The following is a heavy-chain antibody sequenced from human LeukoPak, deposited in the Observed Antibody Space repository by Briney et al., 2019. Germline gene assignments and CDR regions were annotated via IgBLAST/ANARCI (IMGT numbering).Heavy chain of an antibody. Sequence: GGSLRLSCTASGFTFSDHYMTWIRQAPGKGLECVSYLSKSGSDIFYADSVEGRFSISRDNAKNSLYLQMNSLRAEDTAVYYCARGHWGLDSWGQGTLVTVSS. CDR2: LSKSGSDI. D-gene: IGHD7-27*01. CDR3: ARGHWGLDS. J-gene: IGHJ5*01. V-gene: IGHV3-11*01. CDR1: GFTFSDHY.